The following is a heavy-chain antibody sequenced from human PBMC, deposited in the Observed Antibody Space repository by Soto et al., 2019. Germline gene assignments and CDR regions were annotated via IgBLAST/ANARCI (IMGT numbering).Heavy chain of an antibody. CDR3: ARGQIVVVSAAPYY. CDR2: INDGNGNT. Sequence: ASVKVSFKASGYTFTSYAMHWVRQAPGQRLEWMGWINDGNGNTKYSQKFQGRVTITRDTSASTAYMELSSLRSEDTAVYYCARGQIVVVSAAPYYWGQGTLVTVSS. J-gene: IGHJ4*02. CDR1: GYTFTSYA. V-gene: IGHV1-3*01. D-gene: IGHD2-2*01.